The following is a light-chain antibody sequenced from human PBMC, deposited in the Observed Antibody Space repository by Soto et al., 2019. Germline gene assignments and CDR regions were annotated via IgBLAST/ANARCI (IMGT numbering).Light chain of an antibody. CDR1: QSISSW. V-gene: IGKV1-5*01. J-gene: IGKJ4*01. CDR3: QQYNSYSPLT. Sequence: DIQMTQSPSTLSASVGDRVTITCRASQSISSWLAWYQQKPGKAPKLLIYDASSLESGVPSRFSGSGSGTAFTLPISSLQPDDFATDYCQQYNSYSPLTFGGGTKVEIK. CDR2: DAS.